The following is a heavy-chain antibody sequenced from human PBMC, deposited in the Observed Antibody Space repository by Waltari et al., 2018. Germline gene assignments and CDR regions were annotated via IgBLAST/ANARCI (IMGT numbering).Heavy chain of an antibody. D-gene: IGHD3-9*01. CDR1: GWSFSGYY. V-gene: IGHV4-34*01. J-gene: IGHJ4*02. CDR2: INHSGST. Sequence: QVQLQQWGAGLLKPPETLSLTCAVYGWSFSGYYWTWIRQPPGKGLEWIGEINHSGSTNYNPSLKSRVTISVDTSKNQFSLKLSSVTAADTAVYYCARAIVLRYFDYWGQGTLVTVSS. CDR3: ARAIVLRYFDY.